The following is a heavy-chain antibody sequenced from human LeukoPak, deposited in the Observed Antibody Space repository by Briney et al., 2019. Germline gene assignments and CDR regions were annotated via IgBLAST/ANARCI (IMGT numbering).Heavy chain of an antibody. CDR3: ARLVCGGDCYSPDY. CDR2: ISSSSSYI. V-gene: IGHV3-21*01. CDR1: GFTFSSYS. D-gene: IGHD2-21*02. J-gene: IGHJ4*02. Sequence: GGSLRLSCAASGFTFSSYSMNWVRQAPGRGLKWVSSISSSSSYIYYADSVKGRFTISRDNAKNSLYLQMNSLRAEDTAVYYCARLVCGGDCYSPDYWGQGTLVTVSS.